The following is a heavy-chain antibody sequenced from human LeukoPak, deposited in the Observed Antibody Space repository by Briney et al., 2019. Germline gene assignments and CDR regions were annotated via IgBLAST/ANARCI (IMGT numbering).Heavy chain of an antibody. CDR1: GSTFSSYA. CDR3: ARGSRRFLEWENWFDP. D-gene: IGHD3-3*01. Sequence: GGSLRLSCAASGSTFSSYAMHWVRQAPGKGLEWVAVISYDGSNKYYADSVKGRFTISRDNSKNTLYLQMNSLRAEDTAVYYCARGSRRFLEWENWFDPWGQGTLVTVSS. V-gene: IGHV3-30-3*01. CDR2: ISYDGSNK. J-gene: IGHJ5*02.